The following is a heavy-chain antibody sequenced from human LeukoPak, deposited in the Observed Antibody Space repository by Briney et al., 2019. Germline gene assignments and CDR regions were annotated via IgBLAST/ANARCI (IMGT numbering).Heavy chain of an antibody. CDR3: ARDLSATARAYDY. CDR2: IAISGTYI. V-gene: IGHV3-21*01. D-gene: IGHD1-26*01. J-gene: IGHJ4*01. CDR1: GFILSDYN. Sequence: GGSLRLSCAASGFILSDYNMNWVRQAPGKGLEWVSFIAISGTYITYADSLKGRFTISRDNAKNSQYLQMNSLRAEDTAVYYCARDLSATARAYDYWGHGTLVTVSS.